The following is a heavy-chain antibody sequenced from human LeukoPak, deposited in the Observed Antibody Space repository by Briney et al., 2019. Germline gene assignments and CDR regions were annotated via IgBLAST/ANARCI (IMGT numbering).Heavy chain of an antibody. Sequence: ASVKVSCKASGYTFSDHYAPHYMHWVRQAPGKGLEWMGWINPNTGGTNYAQNFQGRVTMTRDTSLSTVYMELSRLRSDDTAVYYCARDSSGWRSDFDYWGQGTLVTVSS. CDR1: GYTFSDHYAPHY. CDR2: INPNTGGT. J-gene: IGHJ4*02. CDR3: ARDSSGWRSDFDY. V-gene: IGHV1-2*02. D-gene: IGHD6-19*01.